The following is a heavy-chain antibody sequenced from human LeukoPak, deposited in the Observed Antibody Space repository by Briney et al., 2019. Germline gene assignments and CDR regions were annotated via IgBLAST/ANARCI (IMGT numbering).Heavy chain of an antibody. D-gene: IGHD4/OR15-4a*01. CDR3: ARDVYGALDY. J-gene: IGHJ4*02. CDR1: GFTFSSYS. V-gene: IGHV3-21*01. CDR2: ISGSGGST. Sequence: GGSLRLSCAASGFTFSSYSMNWVRQAPGKGLEWVSAISGSGGSTYYADSVKGRFTISRDNAKNSLFLQMNSLRDEDTAIYYCARDVYGALDYWGQGTLVTVSS.